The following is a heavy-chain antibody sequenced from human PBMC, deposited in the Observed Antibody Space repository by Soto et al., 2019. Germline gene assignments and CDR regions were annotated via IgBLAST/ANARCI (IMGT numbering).Heavy chain of an antibody. CDR1: GFTFSSYA. J-gene: IGHJ3*02. CDR3: VREMAAPSDDAFDI. V-gene: IGHV3-30-3*01. Sequence: QVQLVESGGGVVQPGRSLRLSCAASGFTFSSYAMHWVRQAPGKGLEWVAVISYDGSNKYYADSVKGRFTISRDNSKNTLYLQMNSLRAEDTAVYYCVREMAAPSDDAFDIWGQGTMVTVSS. D-gene: IGHD2-8*01. CDR2: ISYDGSNK.